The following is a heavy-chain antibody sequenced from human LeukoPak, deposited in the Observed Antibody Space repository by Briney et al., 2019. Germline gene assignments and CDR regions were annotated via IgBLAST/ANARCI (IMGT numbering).Heavy chain of an antibody. V-gene: IGHV3-7*01. D-gene: IGHD2-15*01. CDR1: GFTFSSYW. CDR3: ARGVEVVAATDDAFDI. J-gene: IGHJ3*02. Sequence: GGSLRLSCAASGFTFSSYWMSWVRQAPGKGLEWVANIKQDGSEKYYVDSVKGRFTISRDNAKNSLYLQMNSLRAEDTAVYYCARGVEVVAATDDAFDIWGQGTMVTVSS. CDR2: IKQDGSEK.